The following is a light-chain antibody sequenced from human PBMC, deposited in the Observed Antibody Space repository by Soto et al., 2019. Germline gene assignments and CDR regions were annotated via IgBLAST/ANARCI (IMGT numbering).Light chain of an antibody. V-gene: IGKV3-15*01. CDR3: QHYDNWPPWS. CDR2: AAS. J-gene: IGKJ1*01. Sequence: IVMMQSPATLSVSPGERATLSCRASQSVSTNLAWYQQKPGQAPRLLIYAASTRATGIPVRFSGSGSGTEFTLTISSLQSEDFAVYYCQHYDNWPPWSFGQGTKVDIK. CDR1: QSVSTN.